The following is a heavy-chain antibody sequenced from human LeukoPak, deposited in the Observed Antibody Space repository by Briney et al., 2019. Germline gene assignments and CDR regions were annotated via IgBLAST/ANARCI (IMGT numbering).Heavy chain of an antibody. CDR2: INQNGGTI. V-gene: IGHV3-48*03. D-gene: IGHD2-2*01. CDR3: AREYSVQLLWTALDS. J-gene: IGHJ4*02. CDR1: GFTFSNFE. Sequence: QAGGSLRLSCEASGFTFSNFEMNWVRQAPGKGLEWISYINQNGGTIYSADSVKGRFSISRDNTKNSLSLQMSSLRAEDTAVYYCAREYSVQLLWTALDSWGQGTLVTVSS.